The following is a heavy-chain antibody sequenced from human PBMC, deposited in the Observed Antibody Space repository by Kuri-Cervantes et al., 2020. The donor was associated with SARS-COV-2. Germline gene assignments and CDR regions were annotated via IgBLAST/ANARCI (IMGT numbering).Heavy chain of an antibody. CDR3: AMAGSYTSYGLGN. V-gene: IGHV3-74*01. D-gene: IGHD5-18*01. CDR2: INNDGSST. J-gene: IGHJ4*02. Sequence: GGSLRLSCLASGFTFSSQWMFWVRQVPGKGLMWLSRINNDGSSTIYVDSVKGRFTTSRDNAKNSVFLQMNSLSPEDTGVYYCAMAGSYTSYGLGNWGQGTLVTVSS. CDR1: GFTFSSQW.